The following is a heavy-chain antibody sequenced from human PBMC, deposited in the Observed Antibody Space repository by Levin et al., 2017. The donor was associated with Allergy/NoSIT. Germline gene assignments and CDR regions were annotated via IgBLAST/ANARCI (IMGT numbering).Heavy chain of an antibody. Sequence: KSGGSLRLSCAASGFTFSSYSMNWVRQAPGKGLEWVSSISSSSSYIYYADSVKGRFTISRDNAKNSLYLQMNSLRAEDTAVYYCARVVSSVAGHWFDPWGQGTLVTVSS. D-gene: IGHD6-19*01. J-gene: IGHJ5*02. CDR3: ARVVSSVAGHWFDP. CDR2: ISSSSSYI. V-gene: IGHV3-21*01. CDR1: GFTFSSYS.